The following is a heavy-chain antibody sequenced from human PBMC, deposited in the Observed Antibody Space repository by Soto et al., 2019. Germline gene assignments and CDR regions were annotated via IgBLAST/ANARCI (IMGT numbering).Heavy chain of an antibody. CDR3: ARGIATGQRDP. J-gene: IGHJ5*02. D-gene: IGHD2-15*01. Sequence: QVQLVQSGAEVKKPGASVKISCKASGYTFTRYTMNWVRQAPGQRLEWMGWINPDNGNTKSSQKFQDRVIITRDTSASTAYVDLSSLRSEDTAVYYGARGIATGQRDPWGQGTLFTVSS. V-gene: IGHV1-3*01. CDR1: GYTFTRYT. CDR2: INPDNGNT.